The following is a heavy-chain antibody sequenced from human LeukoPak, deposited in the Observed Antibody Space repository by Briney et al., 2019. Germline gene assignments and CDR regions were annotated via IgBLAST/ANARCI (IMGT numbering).Heavy chain of an antibody. CDR1: GFTFSSYS. CDR3: ARDPRAVGATYAFDI. CDR2: ISSSSSYI. Sequence: GGSLRLSCAASGFTFSSYSMNWVRQAPGKGLEWVSSISSSSSYIYYADSVKGRFTISRDNAKNSLYLQMNSLRAEDTAVYYCARDPRAVGATYAFDIWGQGTMVTVSS. V-gene: IGHV3-21*01. J-gene: IGHJ3*02. D-gene: IGHD1-26*01.